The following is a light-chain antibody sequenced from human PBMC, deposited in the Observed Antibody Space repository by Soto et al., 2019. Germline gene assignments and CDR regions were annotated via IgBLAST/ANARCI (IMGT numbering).Light chain of an antibody. Sequence: DLQMTQSPSTLSASVGDRVTITCRASQSISSWLAWYQQKPGKAPKVLIYKASSLESGVPSRFSGSGSGTEFTLTISSLQPDDFATYYCQQYKSYSEWTFGQGTKVEIK. V-gene: IGKV1-5*03. CDR2: KAS. CDR1: QSISSW. CDR3: QQYKSYSEWT. J-gene: IGKJ1*01.